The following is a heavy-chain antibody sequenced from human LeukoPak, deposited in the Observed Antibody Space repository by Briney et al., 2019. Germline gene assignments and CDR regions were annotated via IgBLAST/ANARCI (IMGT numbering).Heavy chain of an antibody. J-gene: IGHJ4*02. CDR1: GFTISNYA. CDR3: ANRGRYYFDY. CDR2: IGSGGGT. D-gene: IGHD6-25*01. Sequence: GWSLRLSCATSGFTISNYAMSWVRQAPGKGLEWLSTIGSGGGTYYADSVKGRFTISRDNSINTLYLQMNSLRAEDTALYYCANRGRYYFDYWGQGALVTVSS. V-gene: IGHV3-23*01.